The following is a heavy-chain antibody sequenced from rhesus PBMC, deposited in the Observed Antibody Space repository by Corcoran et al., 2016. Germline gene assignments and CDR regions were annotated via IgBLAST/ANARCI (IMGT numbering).Heavy chain of an antibody. CDR1: GASVRSNF. D-gene: IGHD1-26*01. J-gene: IGHJ5-2*02. CDR2: VYGGNGAT. Sequence: QVQLQESGPGLVQPSAPLPLTCTVSGASVRSNFWSWLRQPPRKGLEWIGYVYGGNGATSYNFSLKSRVTISEDTSTNQFSLKLSSVTAADTAVYYCASFNSLYNSLDVWGRGVLVTVSS. V-gene: IGHV4S6*01. CDR3: ASFNSLYNSLDV.